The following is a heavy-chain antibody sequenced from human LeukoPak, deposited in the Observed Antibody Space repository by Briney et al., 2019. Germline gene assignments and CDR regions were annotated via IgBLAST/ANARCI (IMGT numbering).Heavy chain of an antibody. J-gene: IGHJ4*02. CDR3: ATHRIVGAKAYDY. CDR2: ISGSGGST. D-gene: IGHD1-26*01. Sequence: SGGSLRLSCAASGFTFSSYAMSWVRQAPGKGLEWVSAISGSGGSTYYADSVKGRFTISRDNSKNTLYLQMNSLRAEDTAVYYCATHRIVGAKAYDYWGQGTLVTVSS. CDR1: GFTFSSYA. V-gene: IGHV3-23*01.